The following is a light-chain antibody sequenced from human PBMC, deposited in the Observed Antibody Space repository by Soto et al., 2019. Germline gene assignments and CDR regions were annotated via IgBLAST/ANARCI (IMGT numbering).Light chain of an antibody. CDR1: QSVSSK. CDR3: QQYNNWPWT. CDR2: GAS. Sequence: EIAMTQSPATLSVSPGERATLSCRASQSVSSKLAWYQQKPGQAPRLLIYGASTRATGIPARFSGSGSGTEFTLTISSLQSEDFAVYYCQQYNNWPWTFGQGTKVDIK. J-gene: IGKJ1*01. V-gene: IGKV3D-15*01.